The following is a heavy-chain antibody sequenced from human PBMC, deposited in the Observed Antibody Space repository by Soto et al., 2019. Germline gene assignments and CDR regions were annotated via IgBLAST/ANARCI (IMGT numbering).Heavy chain of an antibody. CDR3: ARGRGCYYYYDY. CDR2: IYCNGIT. J-gene: IGHJ1*01. CDR1: GCFVTNYD. V-gene: IGHV4-59*02. D-gene: IGHD3-16*01. Sequence: PXDTLSLTCTISGCFVTNYDWNWILQTPGKAPEWIAYIYCNGITNYNPSLKSRVTISIDTPRNQFSLKLNSVTAADTAMYYCARGRGCYYYYDYWGPGALVTVSS.